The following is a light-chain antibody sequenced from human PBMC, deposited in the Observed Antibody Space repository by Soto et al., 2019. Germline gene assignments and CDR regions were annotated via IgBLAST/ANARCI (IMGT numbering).Light chain of an antibody. V-gene: IGKV3-20*01. CDR3: QQYGSSPWT. J-gene: IGKJ1*01. Sequence: EIVLTQFPGTLSLSPGERATLSCRASQSVSSSYLAWYQQKPGQAPRLLIYGASSRATGIPDRFSGSGSGTDFTLTISRLVPEDFAVYYCQQYGSSPWTFCQGTKVDIK. CDR2: GAS. CDR1: QSVSSSY.